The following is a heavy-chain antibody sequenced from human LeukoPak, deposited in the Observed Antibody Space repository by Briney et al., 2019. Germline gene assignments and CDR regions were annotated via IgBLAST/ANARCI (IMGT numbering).Heavy chain of an antibody. CDR3: ARDLLDMVRGVIRRYYYGMDV. CDR1: GDTFTRYD. D-gene: IGHD3-10*01. CDR2: ITPRGGTT. Sequence: PGASVKVSCKTSGDTFTRYDFYWVRQAPGQGLEWMGRITPRGGTTNYAQKFQGRVTMTRDTSTSTVYMELSSLRSEDTAVYYCARDLLDMVRGVIRRYYYGMDVWGQGTTVTVSS. J-gene: IGHJ6*02. V-gene: IGHV1-46*01.